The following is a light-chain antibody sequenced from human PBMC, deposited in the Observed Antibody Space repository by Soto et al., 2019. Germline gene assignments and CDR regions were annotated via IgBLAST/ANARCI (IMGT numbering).Light chain of an antibody. CDR1: SSNIGSNY. V-gene: IGLV1-47*01. CDR3: AAWDDSLSAFYA. Sequence: QSGLTQPPSATGTPGQRVTISCSGSSSNIGSNYVYWYQQLPGTAPKLLIYRNNQRPSGVPDRFSGSKSGTSASLAISGLRSEDEADYYCAAWDDSLSAFYAFGTGTKVTVL. CDR2: RNN. J-gene: IGLJ1*01.